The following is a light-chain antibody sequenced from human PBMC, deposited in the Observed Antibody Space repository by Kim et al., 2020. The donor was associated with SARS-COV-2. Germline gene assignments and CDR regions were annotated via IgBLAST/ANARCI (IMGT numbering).Light chain of an antibody. CDR2: DAS. CDR1: QSIYGNS. Sequence: PGESATLSCKASQSIYGNSVAWYQHKPGQTPRLLIYDASSRATAIADRFSGSGSGTDFTLTISRLEPEDFALYYCQQYGSSPTFGQGTKL. J-gene: IGKJ1*01. V-gene: IGKV3-20*01. CDR3: QQYGSSPT.